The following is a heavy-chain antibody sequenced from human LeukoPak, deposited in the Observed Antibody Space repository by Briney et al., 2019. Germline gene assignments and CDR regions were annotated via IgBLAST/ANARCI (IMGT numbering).Heavy chain of an antibody. V-gene: IGHV1-69*04. CDR2: IIPILGIA. J-gene: IGHJ4*02. CDR1: GGTFSSYA. D-gene: IGHD3-10*01. CDR3: ATDHYGSGSYQFDY. Sequence: GASVKVSCKASGGTFSSYAISWVRQAPGQGLEWMGRIIPILGIANYAQKFQGRVTMTEDTSTDTAYMELSSLRSEDTAVYYCATDHYGSGSYQFDYWGQGTLVTVSS.